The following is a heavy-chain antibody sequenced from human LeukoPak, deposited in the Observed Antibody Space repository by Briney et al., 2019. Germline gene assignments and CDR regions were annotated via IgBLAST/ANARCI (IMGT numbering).Heavy chain of an antibody. D-gene: IGHD7-27*01. CDR2: IYSGGST. CDR3: AREQLSGNWFDP. CDR1: GFTFDDYA. V-gene: IGHV3-53*01. Sequence: GGSLRLSCAASGFTFDDYAMHWVRQAPGKGLEWVSVIYSGGSTYYADSVKGRFTISRDNSKNTLYLQMNSLRAEDTAVYYCAREQLSGNWFDPWGQGTLVTVSS. J-gene: IGHJ5*02.